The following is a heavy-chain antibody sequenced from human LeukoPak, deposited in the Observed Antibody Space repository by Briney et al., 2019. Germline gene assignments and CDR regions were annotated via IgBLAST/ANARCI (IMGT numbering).Heavy chain of an antibody. CDR2: IRYDGSNK. J-gene: IGHJ4*02. CDR1: GFTFSSYG. V-gene: IGHV3-30*02. D-gene: IGHD2-2*01. Sequence: PGGSLRLSCAASGFTFSSYGMHWVRQAPGKGLEWVAFIRYDGSNKYYADSVKGRFNISRDNSKNTLYLQMNRLRAEDTAVYYCAKDGRRVVPAANPSTDYWGQGTLVTVSS. CDR3: AKDGRRVVPAANPSTDY.